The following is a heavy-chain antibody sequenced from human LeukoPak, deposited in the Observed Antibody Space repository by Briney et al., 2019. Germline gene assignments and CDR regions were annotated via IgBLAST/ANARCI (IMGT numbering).Heavy chain of an antibody. J-gene: IGHJ5*02. CDR1: GGSISSGSYY. D-gene: IGHD3-22*01. Sequence: PSETLSLTCTVSGGSISSGSYYWSWIRQPAGKGLEWIGRIYTSGSTNYNPSLKSRVTISVDTSKNQFSLKLSSVTAADTAVYYCAREHYYDSSGYCLPVNWFDPWGQGTLVTVSS. CDR3: AREHYYDSSGYCLPVNWFDP. V-gene: IGHV4-61*02. CDR2: IYTSGST.